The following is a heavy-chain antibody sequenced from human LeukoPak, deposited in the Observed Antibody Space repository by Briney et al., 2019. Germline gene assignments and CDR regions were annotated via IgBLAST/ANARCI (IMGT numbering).Heavy chain of an antibody. Sequence: GSLRLSCAASGFTFSSCEMNWVRQPPGKGLEWIGEVYHSGSTTYNSSLKSRLTMSIDKSKNHFSLNLSSVTAADTAVYYCARRYYGSGTNYFDYWGQGTLVTVSS. CDR1: GFTFSSCEM. J-gene: IGHJ4*02. CDR3: ARRYYGSGTNYFDY. D-gene: IGHD3-10*01. CDR2: VYHSGST. V-gene: IGHV4-4*02.